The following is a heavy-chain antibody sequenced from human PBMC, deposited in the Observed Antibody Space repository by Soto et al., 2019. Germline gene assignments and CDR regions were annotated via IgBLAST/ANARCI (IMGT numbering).Heavy chain of an antibody. D-gene: IGHD2-8*01. CDR1: GLTLRNHA. J-gene: IGHJ4*02. V-gene: IGHV3-23*01. CDR2: IAPIGYST. CDR3: VSWVSPHFDY. Sequence: EVQLFEAGGGLVQPGGSLRLSCAVSGLTLRNHAISWVRQAPGKGLDWVSTIAPIGYSTHYAGSVEGRFTISRYDSKSTLALQMNSLRADDTAVYSCVSWVSPHFDYWGQGTLVSVSS.